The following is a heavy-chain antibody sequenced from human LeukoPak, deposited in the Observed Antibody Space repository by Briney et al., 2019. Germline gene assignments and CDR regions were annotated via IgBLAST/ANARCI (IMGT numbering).Heavy chain of an antibody. CDR3: AREGSRSSFYFDY. D-gene: IGHD6-6*01. J-gene: IGHJ4*02. CDR2: ISSSGSSI. V-gene: IGHV3-11*04. CDR1: AFTFSDFH. Sequence: GGSLRLSCAASAFTFSDFHMSWIRQAPGKGLEWISHISSSGSSIYYADSVKGRFTISRDNAKNSLYLQVKSLRAEDTGVYYCAREGSRSSFYFDYWGQGTLVTVSS.